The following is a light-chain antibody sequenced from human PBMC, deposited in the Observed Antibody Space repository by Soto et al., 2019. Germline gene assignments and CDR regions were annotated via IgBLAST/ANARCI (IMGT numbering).Light chain of an antibody. CDR1: SSNIGNNY. CDR2: ENN. V-gene: IGLV1-51*02. J-gene: IGLJ2*01. Sequence: QSVLTQPPSVSAAPGQKVTISCSGSSSNIGNNYVSWYQQPPGTAPKLLIYENNKRPSGIPDRFSGSKSGTSATLGITGLQTGDEADYYCGTWDSSLSAEVFGGGTKLTVL. CDR3: GTWDSSLSAEV.